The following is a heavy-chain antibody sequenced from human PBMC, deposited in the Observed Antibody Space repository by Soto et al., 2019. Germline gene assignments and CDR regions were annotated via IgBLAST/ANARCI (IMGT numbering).Heavy chain of an antibody. J-gene: IGHJ4*02. CDR3: ARPYDYVWGSYID. D-gene: IGHD3-16*01. CDR1: GFTFSSYA. Sequence: PGGSLRLSCAASGFTFSSYAMHWVRQAPGKGLEWVAVISYDGSNKYYADSVKGRFTISRDNSKNTLYLQMNSLRAEDTAVYYCARPYDYVWGSYIDWGQGTLVSSPQ. CDR2: ISYDGSNK. V-gene: IGHV3-30-3*01.